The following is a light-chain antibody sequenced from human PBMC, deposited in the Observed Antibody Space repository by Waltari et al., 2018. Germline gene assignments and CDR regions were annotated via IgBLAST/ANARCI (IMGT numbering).Light chain of an antibody. V-gene: IGKV1-39*01. CDR1: QSISSY. Sequence: DIQMTQSPSSLSASVGDRVTITCRASQSISSYLNWDQQKPGKAPKRLIYAASSLQSGVPSRFSGSGSGTDFTLTISSLQPEDFATYYCQQSYSTSITFGQGTRLEIK. CDR3: QQSYSTSIT. J-gene: IGKJ5*01. CDR2: AAS.